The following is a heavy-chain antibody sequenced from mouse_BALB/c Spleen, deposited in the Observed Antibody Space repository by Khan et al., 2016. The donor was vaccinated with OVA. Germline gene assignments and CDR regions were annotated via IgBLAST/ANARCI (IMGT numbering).Heavy chain of an antibody. D-gene: IGHD3-1*01. CDR3: ARKSTRASY. J-gene: IGHJ2*01. CDR2: INPSSGYT. V-gene: IGHV1-4*01. CDR1: GYTFTSYT. Sequence: QVQLKQSGAGLVKPGASVKMSCKASGYTFTSYTMHWVKQRPGQGLEWIGYINPSSGYTKYTQKFKDKATLTADKSSSTAYMQLSSLTSEDSAVYYCARKSTRASYWGQGTTLTVSS.